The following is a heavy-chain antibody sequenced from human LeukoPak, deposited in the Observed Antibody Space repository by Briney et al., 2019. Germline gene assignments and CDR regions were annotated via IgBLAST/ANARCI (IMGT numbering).Heavy chain of an antibody. CDR3: ARRRAVAFDY. Sequence: GGSLRLSYAGYGFTFSSYWMSWVRQAPGKGLEWVANINQDGSEKYYVDSVKGRFTISRDNAKNSLYLQMNSLRVKDTAVYYCARRRAVAFDYWGQGTLVTVSS. J-gene: IGHJ4*02. CDR2: INQDGSEK. D-gene: IGHD6-19*01. CDR1: GFTFSSYW. V-gene: IGHV3-7*01.